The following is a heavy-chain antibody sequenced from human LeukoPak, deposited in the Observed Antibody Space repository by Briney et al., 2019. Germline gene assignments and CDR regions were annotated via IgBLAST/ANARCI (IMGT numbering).Heavy chain of an antibody. J-gene: IGHJ4*02. CDR3: AKVSRVLLWFGEDPFDY. V-gene: IGHV3-66*01. CDR2: IYSGGST. Sequence: AGGSLRLSCAASGFTVSSNYMSWVRQAPGKGLEWVSVIYSGGSTYYADSVKGRFTISRDNSKNTLYLQMNSLRAEDTAVYYCAKVSRVLLWFGEDPFDYWGQGTLVTVSS. CDR1: GFTVSSNY. D-gene: IGHD3-10*01.